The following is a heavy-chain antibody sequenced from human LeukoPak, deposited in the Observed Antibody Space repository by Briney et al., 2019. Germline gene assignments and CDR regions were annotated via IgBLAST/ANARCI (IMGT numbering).Heavy chain of an antibody. V-gene: IGHV4-61*08. CDR3: ARETMLAGFASGLGFNY. D-gene: IGHD6-19*01. CDR2: IHGNGNT. Sequence: SETLSLTCAVSGGPINTGGYYWSWIRQPPGKGLEWIGYIHGNGNTNYNPSLKSRVSMSLDTSRNQFSLNLTSVTAADTATYYCARETMLAGFASGLGFNYWGQGLLVIVSS. J-gene: IGHJ4*02. CDR1: GGPINTGGYY.